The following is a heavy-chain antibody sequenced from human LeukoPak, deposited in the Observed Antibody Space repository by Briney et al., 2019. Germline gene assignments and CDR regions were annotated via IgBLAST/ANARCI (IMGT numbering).Heavy chain of an antibody. J-gene: IGHJ4*02. D-gene: IGHD4-17*01. V-gene: IGHV1-18*01. Sequence: ASVKVSCKASGYTFTSYGISWVRQAPGQGLEWMGWISAYNGNTNYAQKLQGRVTMTTDTSTSTAYMELRSLRSDDTAVYYCARGRGIKTTMYYFDYWGQGTLVTVSS. CDR3: ARGRGIKTTMYYFDY. CDR2: ISAYNGNT. CDR1: GYTFTSYG.